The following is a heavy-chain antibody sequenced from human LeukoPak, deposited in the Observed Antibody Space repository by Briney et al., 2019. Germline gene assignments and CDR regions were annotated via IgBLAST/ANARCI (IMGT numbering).Heavy chain of an antibody. J-gene: IGHJ4*02. D-gene: IGHD4-17*01. V-gene: IGHV4-4*07. CDR1: GGSISSCY. CDR3: ARTYGDFFAAPFDY. CDR2: IYTSGST. Sequence: SETLSLTCTVSGGSISSCYWSWIRQPAGKGLEWIGRIYTSGSTNYNPSLKSRVTMSVDTSKNQFSLKLSSVTAADTAVYYCARTYGDFFAAPFDYCGQGTLVTVSS.